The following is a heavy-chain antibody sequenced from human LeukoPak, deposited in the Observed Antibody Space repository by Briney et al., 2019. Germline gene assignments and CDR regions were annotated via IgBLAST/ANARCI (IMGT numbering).Heavy chain of an antibody. V-gene: IGHV3-23*01. CDR2: ISGSGGST. CDR1: GFTFSSSY. J-gene: IGHJ6*03. CDR3: AKGGRYCSSTSCRYYYYYMDV. Sequence: GGSLRLSCAVSGFTFSSSYMNWVRQAPGKGLEWVSAISGSGGSTYYADSVKGRFTISRDNSKNTLYLQMNSLRAEDTAVYYCAKGGRYCSSTSCRYYYYYMDVWGKGTTVTISS. D-gene: IGHD2-2*01.